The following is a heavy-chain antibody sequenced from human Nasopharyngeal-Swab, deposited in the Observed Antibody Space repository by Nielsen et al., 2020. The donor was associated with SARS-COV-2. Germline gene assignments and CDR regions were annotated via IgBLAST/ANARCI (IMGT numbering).Heavy chain of an antibody. V-gene: IGHV4-59*01. J-gene: IGHJ4*02. CDR2: IYYSGST. Sequence: VRQMPGKGLEWIGYIYYSGSTNYNPSLKSRVTISVDTSKNQFSLKLSSVTAADTAVYYCARGGRGIFGVVTNFDYWGQGTLVTVSS. CDR3: ARGGRGIFGVVTNFDY. D-gene: IGHD3-3*01.